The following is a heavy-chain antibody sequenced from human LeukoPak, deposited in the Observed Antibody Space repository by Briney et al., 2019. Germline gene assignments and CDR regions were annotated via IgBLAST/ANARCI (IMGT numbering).Heavy chain of an antibody. Sequence: GESLKISCKGSGYSFTSYWIGWVRQMPGKGLEWMGIIYPGDSDTRYSPSFQGQVTISADKSISTAYLQWSSLKASDTAMYYCAIQPFGESLPSIYFDYWGQGTLVTVSS. D-gene: IGHD3-10*01. V-gene: IGHV5-51*01. J-gene: IGHJ4*02. CDR1: GYSFTSYW. CDR2: IYPGDSDT. CDR3: AIQPFGESLPSIYFDY.